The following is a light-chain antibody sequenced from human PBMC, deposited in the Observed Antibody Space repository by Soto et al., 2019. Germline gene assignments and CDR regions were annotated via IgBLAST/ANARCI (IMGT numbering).Light chain of an antibody. CDR2: GAS. CDR3: QQYGTSLIT. J-gene: IGKJ4*01. CDR1: HSVSTSY. V-gene: IGKV3-20*01. Sequence: EIVLTQSPATLSLSPGEGATLSCRASHSVSTSYFAWYQQKPGQAPRLLIYGASNRATDIPDRFSGSGSGTYFTLTISRLETEDFAVYYCQQYGTSLITFGGGTKVEIK.